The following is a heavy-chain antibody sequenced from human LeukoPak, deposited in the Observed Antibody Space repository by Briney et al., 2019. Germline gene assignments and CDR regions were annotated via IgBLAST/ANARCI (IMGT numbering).Heavy chain of an antibody. D-gene: IGHD2/OR15-2a*01. CDR1: GGSMNNYY. J-gene: IGHJ4*02. CDR2: IFYSGST. V-gene: IGHV4-59*01. Sequence: SETLSLTCTVSGGSMNNYYWTWIREPPGKGLQWIAYIFYSGSTNYNPSLRSRVTISVDTSKNQFSLKLNSVTAADTAVYYCARLRGNYFPDYWGQGTLVTVSS. CDR3: ARLRGNYFPDY.